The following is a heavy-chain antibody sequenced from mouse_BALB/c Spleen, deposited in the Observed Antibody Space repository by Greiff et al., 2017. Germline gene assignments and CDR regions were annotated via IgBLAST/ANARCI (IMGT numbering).Heavy chain of an antibody. CDR3: ANYDFTYWYFDV. V-gene: IGHV3-6*02. J-gene: IGHJ1*01. Sequence: EVQLQQSGPGLVKPSQSLSLTCSVTGYSITSGYYWNWIRQFPGNKLEWMGYISYDGSNNYNPSLKNRISITRDTSKNQFFLKLNSVTTEDTATYYCANYDFTYWYFDVWGAGTTVTVSS. D-gene: IGHD2-4*01. CDR2: ISYDGSN. CDR1: GYSITSGYY.